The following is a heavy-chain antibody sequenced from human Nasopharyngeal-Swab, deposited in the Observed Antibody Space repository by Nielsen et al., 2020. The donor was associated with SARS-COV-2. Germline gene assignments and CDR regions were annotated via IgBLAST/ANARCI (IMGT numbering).Heavy chain of an antibody. J-gene: IGHJ3*01. CDR3: ARVLDYYDSSGYDTWDVFAL. D-gene: IGHD3-22*01. CDR2: IATAGDT. V-gene: IGHV3-13*01. CDR1: GFTFSSYD. Sequence: GESLKISCAASGFTFSSYDMHWVRQVTGKGLEWVSAIATAGDTYYAGSVKGRFTISRENAKNSLYLQMNRLRAEDTAVYYCARVLDYYDSSGYDTWDVFALWGQGTMVTVSS.